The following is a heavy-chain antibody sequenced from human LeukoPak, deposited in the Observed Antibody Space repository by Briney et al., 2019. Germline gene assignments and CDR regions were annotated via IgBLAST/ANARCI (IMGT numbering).Heavy chain of an antibody. CDR3: ARDNSVGDNAWWFDP. CDR1: GYTFSSYD. J-gene: IGHJ5*02. Sequence: ASVKVSCKASGYTFSSYDINWVRQATGQGLEWMGWMNPNSGNIGYARKFQGRVTMTRDMSTSTDYMELSSLRSEDTAIYYCARDNSVGDNAWWFDPWGQGTLVTVSS. V-gene: IGHV1-8*01. CDR2: MNPNSGNI. D-gene: IGHD1-26*01.